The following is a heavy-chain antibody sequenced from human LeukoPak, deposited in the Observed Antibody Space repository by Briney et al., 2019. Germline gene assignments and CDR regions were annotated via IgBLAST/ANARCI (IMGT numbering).Heavy chain of an antibody. Sequence: PSETLSLTCIVSGNAITSDFWSWIRQSPGKGLQWIGYINYSGRSEYDPSLKSRVTISVDRSTKRVSLKMRSVTAADTAVYYCARLDCLSNECYNYWAVGALVTVSS. CDR1: GNAITSDF. V-gene: IGHV4-59*08. J-gene: IGHJ4*02. D-gene: IGHD2/OR15-2a*01. CDR2: INYSGRS. CDR3: ARLDCLSNECYNY.